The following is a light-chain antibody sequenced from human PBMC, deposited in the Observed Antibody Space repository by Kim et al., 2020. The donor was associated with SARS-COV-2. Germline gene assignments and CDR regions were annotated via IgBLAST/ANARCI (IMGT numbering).Light chain of an antibody. CDR1: DSNIESNY. J-gene: IGLJ1*01. Sequence: RVTISCTRSDSNIESNYRYWYQQLPGTAPKHLIDRKNQRPSGVPDRFSGSRSGTSASLAISGLLSEGGADYYCAAWDDSLSGYVFGTGTKVTVL. V-gene: IGLV1-47*01. CDR2: RKN. CDR3: AAWDDSLSGYV.